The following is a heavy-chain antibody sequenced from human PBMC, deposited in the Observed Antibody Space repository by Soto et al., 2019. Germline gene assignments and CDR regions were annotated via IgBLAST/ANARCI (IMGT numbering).Heavy chain of an antibody. CDR2: ISGSGGST. V-gene: IGHV3-23*01. CDR1: GFPLSSYA. CDR3: ANPPVVVVAAHYYGMDV. Sequence: GGSLRLSCAASGFPLSSYAMSWVRQAPGKGLEWVSAISGSGGSTYYADSVKGRFTISRDNSKNTLYLQMNSLRAEDTAVYYCANPPVVVVAAHYYGMDVWGQGTTVTVSS. D-gene: IGHD2-15*01. J-gene: IGHJ6*02.